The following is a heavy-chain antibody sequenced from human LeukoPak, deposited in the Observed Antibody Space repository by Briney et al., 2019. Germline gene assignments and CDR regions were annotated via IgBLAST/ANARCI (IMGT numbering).Heavy chain of an antibody. J-gene: IGHJ4*02. CDR1: GFTFSSYA. D-gene: IGHD4-17*01. V-gene: IGHV3-30-3*01. CDR3: ARETGSAVGSTDFDY. CDR2: ISYDGSNK. Sequence: GGSLRLSCAASGFTFSSYAMTWVRQAPGKGLEWVAVISYDGSNKYYADSVKGRFTISRDNSKNTLYLQMNSLRAEDTAVYYCARETGSAVGSTDFDYWGQGTLVTVSS.